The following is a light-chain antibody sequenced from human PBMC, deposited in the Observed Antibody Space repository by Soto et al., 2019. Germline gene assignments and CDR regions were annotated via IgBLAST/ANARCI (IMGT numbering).Light chain of an antibody. J-gene: IGLJ1*01. CDR2: NNN. Sequence: QSVLTQPPSASGTPGQRVTISCSGSSSNIGSNTVNWYQQLPGTAPKLLIYNNNQRPSGVPDRFSGSKSGTSASLAISGLQSEDEADYYCAAWDDSLNVLVFGTGTKLTVL. CDR1: SSNIGSNT. V-gene: IGLV1-44*01. CDR3: AAWDDSLNVLV.